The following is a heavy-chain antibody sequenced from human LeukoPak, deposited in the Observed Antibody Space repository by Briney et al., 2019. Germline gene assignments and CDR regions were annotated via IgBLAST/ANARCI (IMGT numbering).Heavy chain of an antibody. CDR2: SYYKVST. J-gene: IGHJ4*02. D-gene: IGHD6-6*01. CDR3: VGGKYSSSYFDY. CDR1: GGSISNHY. Sequence: SETLSLTCSVSGGSISNHYWSWIRQSPEKGLEWIGYSYYKVSTNYNPSLRSRVTISVDTSKNQFSLKLSSVTAADTAVYFCVGGKYSSSYFDYWGQGTLVTASS. V-gene: IGHV4-59*03.